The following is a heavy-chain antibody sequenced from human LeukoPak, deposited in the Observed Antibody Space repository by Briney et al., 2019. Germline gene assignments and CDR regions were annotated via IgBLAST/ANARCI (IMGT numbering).Heavy chain of an antibody. CDR1: GFTFSSYW. V-gene: IGHV3-7*01. CDR3: ARDQKDIVVVPAAIYYYYYMDV. D-gene: IGHD2-2*01. Sequence: GGSLRLSCAASGFTFSSYWMSWVRQAPGKGLEWVANIKQDGSEKYYVDSVKGRFTISRDNAKNSLYLQMNSLRAEDTAVYYCARDQKDIVVVPAAIYYYYYMDVWGKGTTVTVSS. CDR2: IKQDGSEK. J-gene: IGHJ6*03.